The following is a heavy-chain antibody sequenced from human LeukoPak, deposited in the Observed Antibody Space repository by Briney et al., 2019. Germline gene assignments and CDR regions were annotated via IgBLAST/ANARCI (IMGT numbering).Heavy chain of an antibody. Sequence: GGSLRLSCAASGFTFSTYAMSWVRQAPGKGLEWVSTISGSGGSAYYADSVKGRFTTSRDNSKNMLYSQMNNLRAEDTAVYYCATTYWAAAFDIWGQGTMITVSS. CDR2: ISGSGGSA. V-gene: IGHV3-23*01. CDR1: GFTFSTYA. D-gene: IGHD2-15*01. J-gene: IGHJ3*02. CDR3: ATTYWAAAFDI.